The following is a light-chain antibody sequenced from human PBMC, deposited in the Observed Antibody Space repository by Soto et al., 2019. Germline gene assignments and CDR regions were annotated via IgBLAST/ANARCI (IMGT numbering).Light chain of an antibody. CDR3: QQYGDSPPWT. Sequence: EIVLTQSPGTLSLSPGERATLSCRASQSVSRSYLAWYRQKPGQAPRLLVYGASIRATGIPDRFSGSGSGTDFSLTINKVEPEDFAVYYCQQYGDSPPWTFGQGTKVEIK. J-gene: IGKJ1*01. V-gene: IGKV3-20*01. CDR1: QSVSRSY. CDR2: GAS.